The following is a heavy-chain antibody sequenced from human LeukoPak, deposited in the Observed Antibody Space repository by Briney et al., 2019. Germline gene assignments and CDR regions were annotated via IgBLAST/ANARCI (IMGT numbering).Heavy chain of an antibody. CDR2: IKQDGSEK. CDR1: GFTFSDYW. CDR3: VSFYETY. Sequence: GGSLRLSCAAAGFTFSDYWMSWVRQAPGKGLEWVANIKQDGSEKYYVDSVKGRFTISRDNAKNTVYLQMNSLRAEDTAVYYCVSFYETYWGRGTLVTVSS. V-gene: IGHV3-7*01. D-gene: IGHD2/OR15-2a*01. J-gene: IGHJ4*02.